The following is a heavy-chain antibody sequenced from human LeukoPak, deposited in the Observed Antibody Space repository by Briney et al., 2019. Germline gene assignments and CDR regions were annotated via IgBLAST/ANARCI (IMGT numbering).Heavy chain of an antibody. D-gene: IGHD4-17*01. V-gene: IGHV4-4*02. Sequence: SETLSLTCAVSGGSISSSNWWSWVRQPPGKGLAWIGEIYHSGSTNYNPSLKSRVTISVDKPKNQFSLNMRSVTAADTAVYYCARGGDYGDGNWFDPWGQGTLVTVSS. CDR3: ARGGDYGDGNWFDP. J-gene: IGHJ5*02. CDR2: IYHSGST. CDR1: GGSISSSNW.